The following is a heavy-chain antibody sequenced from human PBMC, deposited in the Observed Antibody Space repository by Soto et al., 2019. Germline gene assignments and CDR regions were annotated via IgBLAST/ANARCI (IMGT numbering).Heavy chain of an antibody. CDR1: GFSFRSYG. J-gene: IGHJ6*02. CDR2: ISNDGNRK. Sequence: GGPLRLSCTASGFSFRSYGMHWVRQAPGRGLEPVTVISNDGNRKYYGESVKDRFSVSRANDKDTLYLHMNGLRPEKMEGEYFAKDCRQLSAIDPWGQGTTVTVSS. V-gene: IGHV3-30*18. D-gene: IGHD2-21*01. CDR3: AKDCRQLSAIDP.